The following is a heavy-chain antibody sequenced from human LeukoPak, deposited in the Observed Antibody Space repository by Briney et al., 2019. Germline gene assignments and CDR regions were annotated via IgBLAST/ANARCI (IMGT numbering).Heavy chain of an antibody. V-gene: IGHV1-46*01. D-gene: IGHD3-10*01. J-gene: IGHJ5*02. CDR3: ARVTEAMVRGVIIEGNWFDP. CDR2: INPSGGST. CDR1: GYTFTSYY. Sequence: ASVKVSCKASGYTFTSYYMHWVRQAPGQGLEWMGIINPSGGSTSYAQKFQGRVTMTTDTSTSTAYMELRSLRSDDTAVYYCARVTEAMVRGVIIEGNWFDPWGQGTLVTVSS.